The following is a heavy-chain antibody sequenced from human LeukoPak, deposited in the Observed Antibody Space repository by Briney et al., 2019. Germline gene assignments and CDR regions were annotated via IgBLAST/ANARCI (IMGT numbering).Heavy chain of an antibody. Sequence: GGSLRLSCAASGFTFSSYSMNWVRQAPGKGLEWVSSISSSSSYIYYADSVKGRFTISRDNAKNSLYLQMNSLRAEDTAVYYCARDRITIFGVAPFDYWGQGTLVTVSS. D-gene: IGHD3-3*01. CDR2: ISSSSSYI. V-gene: IGHV3-21*01. J-gene: IGHJ4*02. CDR3: ARDRITIFGVAPFDY. CDR1: GFTFSSYS.